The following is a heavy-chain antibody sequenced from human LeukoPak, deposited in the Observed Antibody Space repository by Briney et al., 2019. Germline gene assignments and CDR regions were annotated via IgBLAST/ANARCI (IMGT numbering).Heavy chain of an antibody. J-gene: IGHJ5*01. V-gene: IGHV1-2*02. CDR2: VNPNSGDT. CDR1: GYTFTGYY. D-gene: IGHD1-26*01. Sequence: AASVKVSCKASGYTFTGYYLHWVRQAPGQGLEWMGCVNPNSGDTNYAQKFQGSVTMTRDTSISTVYMELSRLRSDDTAVYYCARASGSYRWFDSWGQGTLVTVSS. CDR3: ARASGSYRWFDS.